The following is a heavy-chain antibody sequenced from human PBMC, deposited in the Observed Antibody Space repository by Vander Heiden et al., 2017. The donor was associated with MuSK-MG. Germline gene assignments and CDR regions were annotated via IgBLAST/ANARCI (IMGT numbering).Heavy chain of an antibody. CDR1: GFTFSSYA. CDR3: AKDLYYYDSSGYYSPFDY. D-gene: IGHD3-22*01. V-gene: IGHV3-23*01. J-gene: IGHJ4*02. Sequence: EVQLLESGGGLVQPGGSLRLSCAASGFTFSSYAMSWVRPAPGKGLEWVSAISGSGGSTYYADSVKGRFTISRDNSKNTLYLQMNSLRAEDTAVYYCAKDLYYYDSSGYYSPFDYWGQGTLVTVSS. CDR2: ISGSGGST.